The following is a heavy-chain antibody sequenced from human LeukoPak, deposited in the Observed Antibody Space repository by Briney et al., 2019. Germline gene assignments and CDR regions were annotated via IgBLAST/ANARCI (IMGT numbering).Heavy chain of an antibody. CDR3: VKDSEVVPAMANWFDP. V-gene: IGHV3-64D*06. J-gene: IGHJ5*02. D-gene: IGHD2-2*01. CDR1: GFPFSSYA. Sequence: WGSLRLSCSASGFPFSSYAMHWVRQAPGKGLQYVSAISSNGGSTYYADSVKGRFTISRDNSKNTLYLQMSSLRAEDTAVYYCVKDSEVVPAMANWFDPWGQGTLVTVSS. CDR2: ISSNGGST.